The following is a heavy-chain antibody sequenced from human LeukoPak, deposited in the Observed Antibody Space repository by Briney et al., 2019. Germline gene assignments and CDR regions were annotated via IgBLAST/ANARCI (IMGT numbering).Heavy chain of an antibody. V-gene: IGHV3-11*01. CDR2: ISSSGSTI. J-gene: IGHJ4*02. CDR3: ARGQAAEEFDY. D-gene: IGHD6-13*01. Sequence: GGSLRLSCAASGFTFSDYYMSWIGQAPGKGREGVSYISSSGSTIYYPDSVKGRFTISRDNAKNSLYLQMNSLRAEDTAVYYCARGQAAEEFDYWGQGTLVTVSS. CDR1: GFTFSDYY.